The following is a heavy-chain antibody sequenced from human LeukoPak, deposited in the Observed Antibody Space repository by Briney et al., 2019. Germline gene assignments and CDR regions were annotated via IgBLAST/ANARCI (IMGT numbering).Heavy chain of an antibody. CDR1: GGSISSGAYY. J-gene: IGHJ4*02. D-gene: IGHD3-22*01. CDR2: IFHSGST. CDR3: ARESSGSSWFDY. Sequence: SETLSLTCTVSGGSISSGAYYWSWIRQHPGEGLEWIGYIFHSGSTYYNPSLKSRVTISVDTSKNQFSLKLSSVTAADTAVFYCARESSGSSWFDYWGQGTLVTVSS. V-gene: IGHV4-31*03.